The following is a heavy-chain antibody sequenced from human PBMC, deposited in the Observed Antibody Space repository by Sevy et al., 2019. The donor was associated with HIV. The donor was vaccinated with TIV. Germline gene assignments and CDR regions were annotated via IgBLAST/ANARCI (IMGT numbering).Heavy chain of an antibody. V-gene: IGHV3-11*01. CDR2: ISSSGSTI. Sequence: GGSLRLSCAASGFTFSDYYMSWIRQAPGKGLEWVSYISSSGSTIYYADSVKGRFTISRDNAKNSLYLQMNSLRAEDTAVYYCARDGLNTAVLARPFDYWGQGTLVTVSS. D-gene: IGHD5-18*01. CDR1: GFTFSDYY. CDR3: ARDGLNTAVLARPFDY. J-gene: IGHJ4*02.